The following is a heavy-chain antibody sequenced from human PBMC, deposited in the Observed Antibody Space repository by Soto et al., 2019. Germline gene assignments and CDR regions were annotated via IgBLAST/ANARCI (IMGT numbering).Heavy chain of an antibody. D-gene: IGHD4-17*01. J-gene: IGHJ4*02. CDR3: ARDLVNGDYQYYFDY. Sequence: GGSLRLSCAASGFTFSSYSMNWVRQAPGKGLEWVSYISSSSSTIYYADSVKGRFTISRDNAKNSLYLQMNSLRAEDTAVYYCARDLVNGDYQYYFDYWGQGTLVTVS. CDR1: GFTFSSYS. V-gene: IGHV3-48*01. CDR2: ISSSSSTI.